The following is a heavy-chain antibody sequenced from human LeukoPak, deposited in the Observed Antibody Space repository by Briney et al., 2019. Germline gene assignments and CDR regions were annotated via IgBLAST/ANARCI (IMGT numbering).Heavy chain of an antibody. Sequence: SATLSLTRTVSGGSISRYYWSWIRQPPGKGLEWIGYIYYSGRTNYNPSLESRVTISVDTSKNQFSLKLSSVTAADTAVYYCARSPYGQTIDYWGQGTLVTVSS. D-gene: IGHD3-10*01. CDR1: GGSISRYY. J-gene: IGHJ4*02. V-gene: IGHV4-59*07. CDR2: IYYSGRT. CDR3: ARSPYGQTIDY.